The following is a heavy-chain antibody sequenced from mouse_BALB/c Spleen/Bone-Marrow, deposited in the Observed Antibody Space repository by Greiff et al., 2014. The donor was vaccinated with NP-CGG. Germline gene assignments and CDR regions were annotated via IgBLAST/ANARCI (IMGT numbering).Heavy chain of an antibody. CDR2: ISDGGSYT. V-gene: IGHV5-4*02. J-gene: IGHJ4*01. CDR1: GFTFSDYY. Sequence: EVQLVESGGGLVKPGGSLKLSCAASGFTFSDYYMYWVRQTPEKRLEGVATISDGGSYTYYPDSVKGRFTISRDIAKNNLYLQMSSLKSEDTAMYYCARDRGVQGYAMDYWGQGTSVTVSS. D-gene: IGHD2-14*01. CDR3: ARDRGVQGYAMDY.